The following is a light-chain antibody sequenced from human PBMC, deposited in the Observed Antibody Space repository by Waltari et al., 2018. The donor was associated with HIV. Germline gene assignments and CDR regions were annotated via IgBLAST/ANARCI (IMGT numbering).Light chain of an antibody. V-gene: IGLV1-44*01. J-gene: IGLJ1*01. CDR3: AAWDVSLNGFYV. CDR2: SSD. Sequence: QSVLTQSPSVSGTPGQRVRITCSGSSSNIGGNTVTWYQHVPGLAPKLLIYSSDQRPSGVPDRFSGAKSGTSASLAISGLQSEDEAEYYCAAWDVSLNGFYVFGTGTKVTVL. CDR1: SSNIGGNT.